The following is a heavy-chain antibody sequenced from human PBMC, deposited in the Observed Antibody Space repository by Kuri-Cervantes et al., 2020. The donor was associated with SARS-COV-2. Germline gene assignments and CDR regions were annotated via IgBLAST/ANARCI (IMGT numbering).Heavy chain of an antibody. Sequence: GESLKISWAASGFTFSFDDMHWVRQATGKGLEWVSAIGPVGDTYYARSVKGRFTISRETAKNSLNLQMNSLRAEDTAVYYCVRVGTAESWGAFDIWGQGTMVTVSS. CDR1: GFTFSFDD. CDR3: VRVGTAESWGAFDI. CDR2: IGPVGDT. V-gene: IGHV3-13*01. D-gene: IGHD2-2*01. J-gene: IGHJ3*02.